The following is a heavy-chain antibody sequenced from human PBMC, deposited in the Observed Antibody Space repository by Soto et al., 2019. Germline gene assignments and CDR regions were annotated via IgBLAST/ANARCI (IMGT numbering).Heavy chain of an antibody. V-gene: IGHV1-24*01. D-gene: IGHD1-1*01. CDR3: AIGGTPQSTLDEIGRYDP. Sequence: ASVKVACKVSVYTLTELAMHLVRQALGKRLTRMRGFDPEDGETLYAQKFQGRVTMTEDTSTDTAYMELSILSSEDTAVYYCAIGGTPQSTLDEIGRYDPWAERNLVTV. CDR2: FDPEDGET. J-gene: IGHJ5*02. CDR1: VYTLTELA.